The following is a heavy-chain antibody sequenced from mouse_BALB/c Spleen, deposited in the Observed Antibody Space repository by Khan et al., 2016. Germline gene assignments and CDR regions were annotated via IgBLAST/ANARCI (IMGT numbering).Heavy chain of an antibody. CDR3: ARDENYRYDGFAY. CDR1: GFSLTHYG. CDR2: IWAGGST. V-gene: IGHV2-9*02. J-gene: IGHJ3*01. Sequence: QVQLKESGPGLVVPSQSLSITCTVSGFSLTHYGVHWVRQPPGNGLEWLGIIWAGGSTNYNSALMSRLSISKDNSKSQVSLKMNSLQTDDTAMYYCARDENYRYDGFAYWGQGTLVTVSA. D-gene: IGHD2-14*01.